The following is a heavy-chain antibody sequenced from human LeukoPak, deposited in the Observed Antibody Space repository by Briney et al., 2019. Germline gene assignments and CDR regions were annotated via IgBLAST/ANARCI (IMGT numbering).Heavy chain of an antibody. CDR1: GLSFSSYW. Sequence: PGGSLRLSCAASGLSFSSYWMHWVRQAPGMGLVWVSRTNGDGTDTIYADSVKGRFTISRDNSKNTLYLQMNSLRAEDTAVYYCAREGSYYGSGSYFFDYWGQGTLVTVSS. CDR2: TNGDGTDT. CDR3: AREGSYYGSGSYFFDY. D-gene: IGHD3-10*01. V-gene: IGHV3-74*01. J-gene: IGHJ4*02.